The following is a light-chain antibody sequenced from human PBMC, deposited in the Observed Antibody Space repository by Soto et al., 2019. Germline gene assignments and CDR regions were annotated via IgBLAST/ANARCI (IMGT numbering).Light chain of an antibody. Sequence: DIQMTQSPSSLSASVGDRVTITCRASQSISNYLNWYQQKPGKAPKLLIFAASSLQSGVPSRFSGIGSGTDFTLTISSLQPEDFATYYCQQSYNSPITFGQGTRMEIK. V-gene: IGKV1-39*01. CDR2: AAS. CDR3: QQSYNSPIT. CDR1: QSISNY. J-gene: IGKJ5*01.